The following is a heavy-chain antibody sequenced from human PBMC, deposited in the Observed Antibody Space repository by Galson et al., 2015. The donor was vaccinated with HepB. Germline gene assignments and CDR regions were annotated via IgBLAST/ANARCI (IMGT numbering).Heavy chain of an antibody. CDR2: IIPFFGTT. V-gene: IGHV1-69*06. CDR1: GGSFSRFG. J-gene: IGHJ4*02. D-gene: IGHD3-10*01. CDR3: ARPAARGIFFHF. Sequence: SVKVSCKASGGSFSRFGTSWVRQAPGQGPEWMGEIIPFFGTTNYAPKFQGRITISADKSTSTVYMEMTSLTSDDTAMYYCARPAARGIFFHFWGQGTVVTVSS.